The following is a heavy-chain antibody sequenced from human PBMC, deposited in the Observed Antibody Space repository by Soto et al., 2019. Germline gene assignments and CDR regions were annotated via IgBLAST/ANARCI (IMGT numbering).Heavy chain of an antibody. CDR2: ISSSGSST. V-gene: IGHV3-48*03. D-gene: IGHD3-22*01. CDR3: ARYYYDSSGYYSHFDY. J-gene: IGHJ4*02. CDR1: GFTFSSYE. Sequence: PVGSLRLSCVASGFTFSSYEMNWVRQAPGKGLEWVSYISSSGSSTYYADSVKGRFTISRDNAKNSLSLQMNSLRAEDTAVYYCARYYYDSSGYYSHFDYWGQGTLVTVSS.